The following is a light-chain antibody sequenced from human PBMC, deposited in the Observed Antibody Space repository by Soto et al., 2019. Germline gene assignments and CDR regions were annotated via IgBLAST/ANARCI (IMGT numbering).Light chain of an antibody. CDR3: QSYDSTLSARYV. Sequence: QSVLAQPPSVSGAPGQKVTISCTGSSSNIGAGYGLHWYQQLPGTAPKLLLYGNSNRPSGVPDRFSASTSGTSASLAITGLQAEDEGDYYCQSYDSTLSARYVFGTGTKVTVL. CDR2: GNS. J-gene: IGLJ1*01. CDR1: SSNIGAGYG. V-gene: IGLV1-40*01.